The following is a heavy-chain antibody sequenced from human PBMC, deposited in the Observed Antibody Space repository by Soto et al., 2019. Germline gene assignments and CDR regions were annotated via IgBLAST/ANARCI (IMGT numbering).Heavy chain of an antibody. J-gene: IGHJ4*02. CDR3: ARGSNHFDY. Sequence: EVQLVESGGRLVQPGGSLRLSCAASGFTFSPFWMHWVRQVPGKGPVWVSRINSDGNSTSYADSVKGRFTISRDNAKNTLYLQMNSLRAEDTAVYYCARGSNHFDYWGQGTRVTVSS. D-gene: IGHD4-4*01. CDR1: GFTFSPFW. CDR2: INSDGNST. V-gene: IGHV3-74*01.